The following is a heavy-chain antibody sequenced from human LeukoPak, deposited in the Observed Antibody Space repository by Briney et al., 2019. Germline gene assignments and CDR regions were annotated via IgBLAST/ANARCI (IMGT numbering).Heavy chain of an antibody. CDR3: ARLAAAGTGDNWFDP. CDR1: GYSFTSYW. D-gene: IGHD6-13*01. CDR2: IDPSDSYT. V-gene: IGHV5-10-1*01. J-gene: IGHJ5*02. Sequence: GESLRISCKGSGYSFTSYWISWVRQMPGKGPEWMGRIDPSDSYTNYSPSFQGHVTISADKSISTAYLQWSSLKASDTAMYYCARLAAAGTGDNWFDPWGQGTLVTVSS.